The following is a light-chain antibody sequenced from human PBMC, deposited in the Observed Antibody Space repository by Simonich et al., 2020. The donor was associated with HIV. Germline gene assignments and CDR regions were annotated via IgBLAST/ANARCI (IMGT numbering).Light chain of an antibody. CDR1: PPSVSTSYS. CDR3: MLYLGSGFRV. J-gene: IGLJ3*02. CDR2: STT. Sequence: QTVVTQEPSFSVSPGGTVTLPCALSPPSVSTSYSPIWFQQTPGQAPLTLISSTTTPASGVPDRFSGSILGNKSALTITGAQADDESDYYCMLYLGSGFRVFGGGTKLTVL. V-gene: IGLV8-61*01.